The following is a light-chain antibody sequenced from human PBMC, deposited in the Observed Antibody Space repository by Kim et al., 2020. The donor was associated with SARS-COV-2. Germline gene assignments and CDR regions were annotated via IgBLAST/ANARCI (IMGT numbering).Light chain of an antibody. Sequence: APGKTATITCGGNNSGSETVHWYQQKPGQAPVLVIYYDSDRPSGIPERFSGSNSGNTATLTISRVEAGDEADYYCQVWDSRNDLVIFGGGTQLTVL. CDR2: YDS. CDR3: QVWDSRNDLVI. CDR1: NSGSET. J-gene: IGLJ2*01. V-gene: IGLV3-21*04.